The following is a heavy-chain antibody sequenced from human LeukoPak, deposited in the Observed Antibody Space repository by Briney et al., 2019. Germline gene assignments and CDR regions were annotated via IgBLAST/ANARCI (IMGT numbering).Heavy chain of an antibody. CDR2: INHSGTT. CDR3: ARGYLFGYMDY. V-gene: IGHV4-34*01. D-gene: IGHD3-3*01. J-gene: IGHJ4*02. Sequence: SETLSLTCAVYGGSFSGYYWSWIRQPPGKGLEWIGEINHSGTTNYNPSLKSRVTISVDTSKNQFSLKLSSVTAADTAVYYCARGYLFGYMDYWGQGTLVTVSS. CDR1: GGSFSGYY.